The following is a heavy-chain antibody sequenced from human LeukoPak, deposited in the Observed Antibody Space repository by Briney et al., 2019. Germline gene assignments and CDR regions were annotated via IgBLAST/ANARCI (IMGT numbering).Heavy chain of an antibody. CDR1: VVSISNIGYY. CDR3: ARAPFNYYQAFDP. V-gene: IGHV4-39*01. CDR2: IYYSGST. D-gene: IGHD4-11*01. Sequence: SETLSLTCTVSVVSISNIGYYWGCIRQPPGKGLEWVGNIYYSGSTYYNPSLKSRDTISVDTSKNQFSLKMTSGTAADTDVDYCARAPFNYYQAFDPWGQGTLVTVSS. J-gene: IGHJ5*02.